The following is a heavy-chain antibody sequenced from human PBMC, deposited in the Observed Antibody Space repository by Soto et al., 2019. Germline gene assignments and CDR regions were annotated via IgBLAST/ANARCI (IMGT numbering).Heavy chain of an antibody. Sequence: EVLLVESGGGLVKPGGSLRLSCAGSGFTFSTYNMNWVRQAPGKGLEWVSSINGRGNYIYYTDAVKGRFTISRDNAKTSLYLQMNSLRAEDTAVYYCAREDDIVGATSAFDYWGQGTLVTVSS. CDR1: GFTFSTYN. CDR2: INGRGNYI. CDR3: AREDDIVGATSAFDY. V-gene: IGHV3-21*01. J-gene: IGHJ4*02. D-gene: IGHD1-26*01.